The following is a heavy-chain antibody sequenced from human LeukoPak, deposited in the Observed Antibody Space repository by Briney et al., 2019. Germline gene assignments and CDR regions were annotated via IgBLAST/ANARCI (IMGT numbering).Heavy chain of an antibody. CDR1: GFTVSSNY. Sequence: GSLRLSCAASGFTVSSNYMSWVRQAPGKGLEWVSFIYSGGSTYYADSVKGRFTISRDNSKNTLYLQMNSLRAKDTAVYYCARDLPNYYDSSGYAFDIWGQGTMVTVSS. D-gene: IGHD3-22*01. CDR2: IYSGGST. J-gene: IGHJ3*02. CDR3: ARDLPNYYDSSGYAFDI. V-gene: IGHV3-53*01.